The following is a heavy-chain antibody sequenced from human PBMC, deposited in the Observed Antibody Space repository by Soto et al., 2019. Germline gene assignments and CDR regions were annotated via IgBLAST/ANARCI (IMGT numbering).Heavy chain of an antibody. CDR3: AKDLILESDYYYGMDV. Sequence: GGSLRLSCAASGFTFSSYAMSWVRQAPGKGLEWVSAISGSGGSTYYADSVKGRFTISRDNSKNTLYLQMNSLRAEDTAVYYCAKDLILESDYYYGMDVWGQGTTVTVSS. CDR2: ISGSGGST. CDR1: GFTFSSYA. J-gene: IGHJ6*02. D-gene: IGHD3-3*01. V-gene: IGHV3-23*01.